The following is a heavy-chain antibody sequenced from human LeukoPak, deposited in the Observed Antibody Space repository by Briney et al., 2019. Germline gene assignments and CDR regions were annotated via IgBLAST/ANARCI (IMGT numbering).Heavy chain of an antibody. J-gene: IGHJ5*02. CDR2: GSESGGT. CDR3: AKNGQSGFSFDP. Sequence: SQTLSLTCAVYGGSLNGHYWSWIRQPPGKGLEWIGEGSESGGTKFNPSLKSRVTISADTSKNQFSLKLNSVTAADTAVYYCAKNGQSGFSFDPWGQGTLVTVSS. V-gene: IGHV4-34*01. CDR1: GGSLNGHY. D-gene: IGHD3-3*01.